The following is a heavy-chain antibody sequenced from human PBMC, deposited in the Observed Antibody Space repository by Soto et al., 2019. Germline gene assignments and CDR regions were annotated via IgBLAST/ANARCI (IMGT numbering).Heavy chain of an antibody. CDR1: GFTFSNYA. V-gene: IGHV3-23*01. D-gene: IGHD6-13*01. CDR3: AKDGGGLAAASVRPLGASDC. J-gene: IGHJ4*02. Sequence: EVQLLESGGGLVQPGGSLRLSCAASGFTFSNYAMTWDRQAPGKGLEWVSAISGSGGTTYYADSVKGRFTISRDNSKNTLYLQMNSLRVEDTALYYCAKDGGGLAAASVRPLGASDCWGQGTLVTVSS. CDR2: ISGSGGTT.